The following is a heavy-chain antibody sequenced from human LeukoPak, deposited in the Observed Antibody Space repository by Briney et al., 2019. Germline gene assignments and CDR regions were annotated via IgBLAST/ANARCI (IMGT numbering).Heavy chain of an antibody. J-gene: IGHJ6*03. CDR1: GYTFTGYY. D-gene: IGHD4-17*01. Sequence: ASVKVSCKASGYTFTGYYMHWVRQAPGQGLEWMGWINPNSGGTNYAQKFQGRVTMTRDTSISTAYMELSRLRSDDTAVYYCARGGYGDFPRGPQGVFYYYYMDVWGKGTTVTISS. V-gene: IGHV1-2*02. CDR2: INPNSGGT. CDR3: ARGGYGDFPRGPQGVFYYYYMDV.